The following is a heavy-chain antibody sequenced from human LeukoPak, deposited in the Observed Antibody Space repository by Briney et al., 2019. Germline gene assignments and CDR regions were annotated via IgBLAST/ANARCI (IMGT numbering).Heavy chain of an antibody. D-gene: IGHD3-9*01. V-gene: IGHV3-30*03. Sequence: GGSLRLSCGASGFTFSSYGMHWVRQAPGKGLEWVAVISYDGSNKYYADSVKGRFTISRDNSKNTLYLQMNSLRAEDTAVYYCAIDILTGYYDFDYWGQGTLVTVSS. J-gene: IGHJ4*02. CDR3: AIDILTGYYDFDY. CDR2: ISYDGSNK. CDR1: GFTFSSYG.